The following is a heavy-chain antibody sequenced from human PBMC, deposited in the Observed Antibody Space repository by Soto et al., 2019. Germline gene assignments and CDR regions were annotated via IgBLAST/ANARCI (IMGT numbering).Heavy chain of an antibody. CDR1: GFTFSNYG. V-gene: IGHV3-30*18. D-gene: IGHD1-26*01. CDR3: AKDLGSGSYLFDAFDI. CDR2: ISYDGSKK. J-gene: IGHJ3*02. Sequence: QGQLVESGGGVVQPGRSLRLSCAASGFTFSNYGMHWVRQAPGKGLEWVAVISYDGSKKYYADSVKGRFTISRDNSKNTLYLQMNSLRAEDTAVYYCAKDLGSGSYLFDAFDIWGQGTMVTVSS.